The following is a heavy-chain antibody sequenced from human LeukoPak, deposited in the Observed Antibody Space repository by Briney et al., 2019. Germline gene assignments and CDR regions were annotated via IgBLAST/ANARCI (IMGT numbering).Heavy chain of an antibody. J-gene: IGHJ6*02. D-gene: IGHD6-13*01. V-gene: IGHV3-11*01. Sequence: GGSLRLSCVASGFTFGKYWLNWIRQAPGKGLEWVSYISGSGSTIYYADSVKGRFTISRDNARNSLYLQMNSLRAEDTAVYYCAKAASSSWPSYYYGMDVWGQGTTVTVSS. CDR2: ISGSGSTI. CDR3: AKAASSSWPSYYYGMDV. CDR1: GFTFGKYW.